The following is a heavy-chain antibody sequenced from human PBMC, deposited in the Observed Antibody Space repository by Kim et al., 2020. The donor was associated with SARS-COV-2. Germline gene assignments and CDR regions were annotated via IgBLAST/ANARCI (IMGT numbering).Heavy chain of an antibody. CDR2: INPSSGST. CDR1: GYTFTNYY. D-gene: IGHD2-15*01. J-gene: IGHJ6*02. CDR3: ATSPSVVAYYYGMDV. Sequence: ASVKVSCKASGYTFTNYYMHWVRQAPGQGLEWMGIINPSSGSTSYAQKFQGRLTMTRDTSTSTVYMNLSGLRSEDTAVYYCATSPSVVAYYYGMDVWGQG. V-gene: IGHV1-46*01.